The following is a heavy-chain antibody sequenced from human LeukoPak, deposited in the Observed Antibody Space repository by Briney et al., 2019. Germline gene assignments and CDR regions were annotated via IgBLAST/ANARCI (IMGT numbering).Heavy chain of an antibody. V-gene: IGHV3-30*18. Sequence: GGSLRLSCAASGFTFSSYGMHWVRQAPGKGLEWVAVISYDGSNKYYADSVKGRFTISRDNSKNTLYLQMNSLRAEDTAVYYCAKERGNIYGDYSPGLDYWGQGPLVTVSS. CDR2: ISYDGSNK. D-gene: IGHD4-17*01. J-gene: IGHJ4*02. CDR3: AKERGNIYGDYSPGLDY. CDR1: GFTFSSYG.